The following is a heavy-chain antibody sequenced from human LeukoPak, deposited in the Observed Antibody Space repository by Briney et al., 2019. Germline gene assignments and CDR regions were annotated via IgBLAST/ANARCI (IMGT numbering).Heavy chain of an antibody. V-gene: IGHV3-30*18. CDR1: GFTFNTYG. CDR3: AKEGSTFGVVIRPYYFDY. Sequence: PGGSLRLSCAASGFTFNTYGMHWVRQAPGKGLEWVAVISYDGSNKYYADSVKGRFTISRDNSKNTLYLQMNSLRAEDTAVYYCAKEGSTFGVVIRPYYFDYWGQGTLVTVSS. J-gene: IGHJ4*02. CDR2: ISYDGSNK. D-gene: IGHD3-3*01.